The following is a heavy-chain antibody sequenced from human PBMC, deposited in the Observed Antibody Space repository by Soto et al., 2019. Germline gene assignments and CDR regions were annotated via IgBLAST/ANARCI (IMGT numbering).Heavy chain of an antibody. Sequence: QVHLVQSGADVKKPGASVKVSCKASGYTFTSYGITWVRQAPGQGLEWMGRISAHNGNTDYAQKLQGRVIVTRDTSTSTAYMELRSLRSDDTAVYYCARGRYGDYWGQGALVTVSS. CDR1: GYTFTSYG. CDR2: ISAHNGNT. J-gene: IGHJ4*02. CDR3: ARGRYGDY. V-gene: IGHV1-18*01. D-gene: IGHD1-1*01.